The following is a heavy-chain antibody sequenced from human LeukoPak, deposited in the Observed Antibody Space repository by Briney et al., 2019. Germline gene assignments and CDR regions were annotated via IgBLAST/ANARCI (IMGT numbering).Heavy chain of an antibody. CDR3: ARDRASAGGFDY. D-gene: IGHD2-15*01. J-gene: IGHJ4*02. CDR1: GGSISPYY. V-gene: IGHV4-59*01. CDR2: IYYSGTT. Sequence: SETLSLTCSVSGGSISPYYWSWIRQPPGKGLEWIGYIYYSGTTNYNPSLQSRVTISVATSKNQFSLKLSSVTAADTALYYCARDRASAGGFDYWGQGTPVIVSS.